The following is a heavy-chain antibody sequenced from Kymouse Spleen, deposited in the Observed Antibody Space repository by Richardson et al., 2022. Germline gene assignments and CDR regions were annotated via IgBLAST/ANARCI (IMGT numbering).Heavy chain of an antibody. CDR1: GFTFSSYS. Sequence: EVQLVESGGGLVQPGGSLRLSCAASGFTFSSYSMNWVRQAPGKGLEWVSYISSSSSTIYYADSVKGRFTISRDNAKNSLYLQMNSLRDEDTAVYYCARDGVAVAGTDYYYYGMDVWGQGTTVTVSS. V-gene: IGHV3-48*02. CDR3: ARDGVAVAGTDYYYYGMDV. D-gene: IGHD6-19*01. J-gene: IGHJ6*02. CDR2: ISSSSSTI.